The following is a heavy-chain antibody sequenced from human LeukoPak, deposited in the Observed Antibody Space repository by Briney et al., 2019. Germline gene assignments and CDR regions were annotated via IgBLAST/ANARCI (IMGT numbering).Heavy chain of an antibody. J-gene: IGHJ4*02. CDR1: GFTFDDYG. CDR2: IKQHGSEK. D-gene: IGHD3-3*01. Sequence: PGGSLRLSCAASGFTFDDYGMSWVRHAPGKGLEWVANIKQHGSEKYYVDSVKGRFTISRDDAENSLYLQMDSLRAEDTAVYYCARDRDRYYADYWGQGTLVTVPS. V-gene: IGHV3-7*01. CDR3: ARDRDRYYADY.